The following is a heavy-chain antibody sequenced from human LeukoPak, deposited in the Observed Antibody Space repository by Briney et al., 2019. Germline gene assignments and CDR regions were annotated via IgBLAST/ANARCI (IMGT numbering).Heavy chain of an antibody. CDR2: ISGSGGST. Sequence: HPGGSLRLSCAASGFTFSSYAMSWVRQAPGKGLEWVSAISGSGGSTYYADSVKGRFTISRDNSKNTLYLQMNSLKIEDTAVYYCTTDIKSGKESDYYGSLFEWFDPWGQGTLVTVSS. D-gene: IGHD3-10*01. CDR3: TTDIKSGKESDYYGSLFEWFDP. J-gene: IGHJ5*02. CDR1: GFTFSSYA. V-gene: IGHV3-23*01.